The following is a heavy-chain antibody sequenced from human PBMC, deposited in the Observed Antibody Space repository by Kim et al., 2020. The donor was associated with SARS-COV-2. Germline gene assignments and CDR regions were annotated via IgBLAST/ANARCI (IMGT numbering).Heavy chain of an antibody. CDR1: GFTVSSNY. CDR3: AREIYNWNDEAFDI. D-gene: IGHD1-20*01. Sequence: GGSLRLSCAASGFTVSSNYMSWVRQAPGKGLEWVSVIYSGGSTYYADSVKGRFTISRDNSKNTLYLQMNSLRAEDTAVYYCAREIYNWNDEAFDIWGQGTMVTVSS. J-gene: IGHJ3*02. V-gene: IGHV3-53*01. CDR2: IYSGGST.